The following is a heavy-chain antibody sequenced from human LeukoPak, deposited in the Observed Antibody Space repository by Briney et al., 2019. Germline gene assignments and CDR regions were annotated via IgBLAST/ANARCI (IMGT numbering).Heavy chain of an antibody. D-gene: IGHD3-10*01. CDR3: AKDRFHYYGSGSFGAFDI. J-gene: IGHJ3*02. CDR1: GFTFSSYA. Sequence: GGSLRLSCAASGFTFSSYAMSWVRQAPGKGLEWVSAISGSGGSTYYADSVKGRFTISRDNAKNSLYLQMNSLRAEDTALYYCAKDRFHYYGSGSFGAFDIWGQGTMVTVSS. CDR2: ISGSGGST. V-gene: IGHV3-23*01.